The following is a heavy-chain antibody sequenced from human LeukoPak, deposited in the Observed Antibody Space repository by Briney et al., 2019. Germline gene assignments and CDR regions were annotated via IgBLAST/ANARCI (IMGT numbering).Heavy chain of an antibody. J-gene: IGHJ4*02. D-gene: IGHD3-10*01. CDR2: ISGSGGST. CDR1: GFTFSSYG. CDR3: ARNYYGSGSYSNPFDY. Sequence: GGSLRLSCAASGFTFSSYGMSWVRQAPGKGLEWVSAISGSGGSTYYADSVKGRFTISRDNSKNTLYLQMNSLRAEDTAVYYCARNYYGSGSYSNPFDYWGQGTLVTVSS. V-gene: IGHV3-23*01.